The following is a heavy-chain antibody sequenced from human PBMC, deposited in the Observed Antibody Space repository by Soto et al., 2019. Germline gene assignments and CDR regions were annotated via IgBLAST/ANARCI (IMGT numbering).Heavy chain of an antibody. CDR2: IFYSGTT. V-gene: IGHV4-61*01. J-gene: IGHJ4*02. CDR3: TRVSRPYYFHTSGQYSYDF. D-gene: IGHD3-22*01. Sequence: QVQLQESGPGLVKPSETLSLTCTVSGDSVNSGSYYWSWIRQPPGMGLEWLGYIFYSGTTNYNPSLKSRVTISLHTSKNQFSLNLTSVTAADTAVYYCTRVSRPYYFHTSGQYSYDFWGRVTLVTVSS. CDR1: GDSVNSGSYY.